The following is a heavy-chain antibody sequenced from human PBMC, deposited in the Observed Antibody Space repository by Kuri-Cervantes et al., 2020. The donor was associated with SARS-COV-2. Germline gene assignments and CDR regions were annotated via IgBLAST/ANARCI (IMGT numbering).Heavy chain of an antibody. Sequence: ASVNVSCKASGYTFTSYGISWVRQAPGQGLEWMGWISAYNGNTNYAQKLQGRVTMTTDTSTSTAYMELRSLRSEDTAVYYCARGRNSGSYYQIDYWGQGTPVTVSS. CDR2: ISAYNGNT. D-gene: IGHD1-26*01. CDR3: ARGRNSGSYYQIDY. J-gene: IGHJ4*02. CDR1: GYTFTSYG. V-gene: IGHV1-18*04.